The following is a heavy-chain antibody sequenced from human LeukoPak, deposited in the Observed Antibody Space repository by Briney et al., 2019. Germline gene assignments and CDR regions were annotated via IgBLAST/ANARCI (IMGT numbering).Heavy chain of an antibody. CDR1: GGSISSYH. CDR2: IYYSGST. D-gene: IGHD1-1*01. V-gene: IGHV4-59*01. Sequence: SETLSLTCTVAGGSISSYHWSWIRQPPGKGLEWIGYIYYSGSTNYNPSLRSRVTLSVDTSENQFSLKLNSVTAADTAVYYCARGGGPNWNDVGWFDPWGQGTLVTVSS. J-gene: IGHJ5*02. CDR3: ARGGGPNWNDVGWFDP.